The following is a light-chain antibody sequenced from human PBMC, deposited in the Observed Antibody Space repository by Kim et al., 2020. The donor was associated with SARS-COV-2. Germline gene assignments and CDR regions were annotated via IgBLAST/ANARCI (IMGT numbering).Light chain of an antibody. J-gene: IGKJ4*01. Sequence: DIQMTQSPSSVSASVGDRITITCRASQDIGNSLAWYQHKPGKAPRLLIYSASFYESGVPSRFSGSVSGTDFTLTISTLQPEDFATYYCQQTNSFPLTFGGGTKVDIK. CDR1: QDIGNS. CDR2: SAS. CDR3: QQTNSFPLT. V-gene: IGKV1-12*01.